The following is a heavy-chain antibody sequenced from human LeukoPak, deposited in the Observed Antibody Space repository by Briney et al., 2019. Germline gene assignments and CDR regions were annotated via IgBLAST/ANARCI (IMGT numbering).Heavy chain of an antibody. CDR1: GCTFSNYA. CDR2: IGGAGIST. Sequence: PGGSLRLSCAASGCTFSNYAMSWVRQAPGKGLEWVSTIGGAGISTYYADSVKGRFTISRDNSKNTLYLQMNSLRAEDTAVYYCAKGQQQPYTGYWGHGTLVTVSS. D-gene: IGHD6-13*01. J-gene: IGHJ4*01. V-gene: IGHV3-23*01. CDR3: AKGQQQPYTGY.